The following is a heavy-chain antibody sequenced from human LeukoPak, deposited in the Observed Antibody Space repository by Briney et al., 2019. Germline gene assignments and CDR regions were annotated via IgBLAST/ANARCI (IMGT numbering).Heavy chain of an antibody. CDR2: ISYSGST. D-gene: IGHD1-14*01. CDR1: RGSVSSSDYY. J-gene: IGHJ4*02. V-gene: IGHV4-61*08. Sequence: SETLSLTCTVSRGSVSSSDYYWTWIRQPPGKGLEWIGYISYSGSTNYNPSLKSRVTISIDTSKNQISLKLSSVTAADTAVYYCAAWRNRLFDYWGRGTLVTVSS. CDR3: AAWRNRLFDY.